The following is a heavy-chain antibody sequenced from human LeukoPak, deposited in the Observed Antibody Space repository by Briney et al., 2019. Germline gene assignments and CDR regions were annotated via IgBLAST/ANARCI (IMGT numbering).Heavy chain of an antibody. J-gene: IGHJ6*03. CDR2: IYYSGST. CDR1: GGSISSSSYY. Sequence: PSETLSLTCTVSGGSISSSSYYWGWIRPPPGKGLEWIGTIYYSGSTYYNPSLKSRVTISVDTTKNRFSLKLSSVTAADTAVYYCARVSSVWIKDYYYYMDVWGKGTTVSVS. D-gene: IGHD5-12*01. V-gene: IGHV4-39*07. CDR3: ARVSSVWIKDYYYYMDV.